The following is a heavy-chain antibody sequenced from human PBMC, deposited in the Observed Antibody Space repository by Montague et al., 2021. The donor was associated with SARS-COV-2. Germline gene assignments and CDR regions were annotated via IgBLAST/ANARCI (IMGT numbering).Heavy chain of an antibody. CDR1: GFSLSTSGVG. Sequence: PELVKPTQTLTLTCTFSGFSLSTSGVGVGWTRQPPGKALEWLALIYWDDDRRYSPSLKSRLTITKDTSKNQVVLTMTNMDPVDTATYYCAHKSAMFTASYFDYWGQGTLVTVSS. J-gene: IGHJ4*02. D-gene: IGHD5-18*01. CDR3: AHKSAMFTASYFDY. V-gene: IGHV2-5*02. CDR2: IYWDDDR.